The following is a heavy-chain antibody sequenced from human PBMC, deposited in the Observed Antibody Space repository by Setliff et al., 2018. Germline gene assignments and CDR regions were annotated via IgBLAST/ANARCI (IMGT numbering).Heavy chain of an antibody. Sequence: HPGGSLRLSCAASGFTFSRYAMSWVRQAPGKGLEWVSAISGSGGSTYYADSVKGRFTISRDNSKNTLYLQMNSLRAEDTAVYYCAKGPYDFWSGQIYFDYWGQGTLVTVSS. CDR2: ISGSGGST. CDR3: AKGPYDFWSGQIYFDY. D-gene: IGHD3-3*01. V-gene: IGHV3-23*01. CDR1: GFTFSRYA. J-gene: IGHJ4*02.